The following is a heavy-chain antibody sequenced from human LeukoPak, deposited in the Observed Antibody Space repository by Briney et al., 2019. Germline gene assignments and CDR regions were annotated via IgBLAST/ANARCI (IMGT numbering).Heavy chain of an antibody. V-gene: IGHV1-3*03. CDR2: INAGNGNT. Sequence: GASVKVSYKASGYTFTSYAMHWVRQAPGQRLEWMGWINAGNGNTKYSQEFQGRVTITRGTSASTAYMELSSLRSEDMAVYYCAREVIAVAGTGQAYYYYMDVWGKGTTVTVSS. J-gene: IGHJ6*03. CDR1: GYTFTSYA. CDR3: AREVIAVAGTGQAYYYYMDV. D-gene: IGHD6-19*01.